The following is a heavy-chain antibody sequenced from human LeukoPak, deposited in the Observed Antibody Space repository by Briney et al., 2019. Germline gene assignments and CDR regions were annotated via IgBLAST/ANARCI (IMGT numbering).Heavy chain of an antibody. D-gene: IGHD3-16*01. V-gene: IGHV3-53*01. Sequence: GGSLRLSCAASGFTVSSNYMSWVRQAPGKGLEWVSVIYSGGSTYYAESVKGRFTISRDNSKNTLYLQMNSLRAEDTAVYYCARDRRETMITFGGVMTAGWFDPWGQGTLVTVSS. CDR3: ARDRRETMITFGGVMTAGWFDP. CDR2: IYSGGST. CDR1: GFTVSSNY. J-gene: IGHJ5*02.